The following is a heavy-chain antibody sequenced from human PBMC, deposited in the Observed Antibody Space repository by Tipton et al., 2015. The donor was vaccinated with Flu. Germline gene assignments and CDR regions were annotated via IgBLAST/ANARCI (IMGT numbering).Heavy chain of an antibody. CDR3: ARFSVRGESDY. CDR1: GGSINSYY. Sequence: TLSPTCTVSGGSINSYYWSWIRQPAGKGLEWIGRIYSSGSTNYNPSLKSRVTMLVDTSKNQFSLKMRSVTAADTAVYYCARFSVRGESDYWGQGTLVTVSS. CDR2: IYSSGST. J-gene: IGHJ4*02. V-gene: IGHV4-4*07. D-gene: IGHD3-10*01.